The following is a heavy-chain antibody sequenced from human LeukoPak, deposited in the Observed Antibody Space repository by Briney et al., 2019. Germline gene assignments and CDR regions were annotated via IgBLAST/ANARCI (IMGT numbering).Heavy chain of an antibody. V-gene: IGHV1-18*01. D-gene: IGHD3-3*01. CDR2: ISAYNGNT. J-gene: IGHJ4*02. CDR1: GYTFTSYG. Sequence: ASVKVSCKASGYTFTSYGISWVRQAPGQGLEWMGWISAYNGNTNYAQKLQGRVTMTTDTSTSTAYMELRSLRSDDTVVYYCARDDFWSGYYTPIDYWGQGTLVTVSS. CDR3: ARDDFWSGYYTPIDY.